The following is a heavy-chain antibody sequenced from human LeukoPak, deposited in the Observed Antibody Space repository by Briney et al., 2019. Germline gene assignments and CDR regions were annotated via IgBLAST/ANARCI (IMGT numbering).Heavy chain of an antibody. J-gene: IGHJ4*02. CDR3: ARTGGWPWEVYYFDY. CDR2: IGGSGGSA. V-gene: IGHV3-23*01. Sequence: GGSLRLSCAASGFTFSSYTMSWVRQAPGKGLEWVSAIGGSGGSAYYADSVKGRFTISRDNSKNTLYLQMNSLRAEDTAVYYCARTGGWPWEVYYFDYWGQGTLVTVSS. D-gene: IGHD6-19*01. CDR1: GFTFSSYT.